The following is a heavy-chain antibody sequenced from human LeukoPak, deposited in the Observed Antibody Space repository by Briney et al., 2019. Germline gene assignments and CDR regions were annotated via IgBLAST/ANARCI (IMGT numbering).Heavy chain of an antibody. CDR3: ARWVRGGTFWLSYFDY. CDR1: GDSVSSSTSA. Sequence: SQTLSLTCAIPGDSVSSSTSAWDWIRQSPSRGLEWLGRTYYESKWYTDYADSVKGRISITADTSKNQFSLQLSSVTPDDTAMYYCARWVRGGTFWLSYFDYWGQGTLVTVSS. CDR2: TYYESKWYT. J-gene: IGHJ4*02. D-gene: IGHD3-9*01. V-gene: IGHV6-1*01.